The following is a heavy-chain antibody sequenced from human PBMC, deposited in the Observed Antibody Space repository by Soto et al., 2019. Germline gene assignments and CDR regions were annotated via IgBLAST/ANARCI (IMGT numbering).Heavy chain of an antibody. V-gene: IGHV4-39*01. Sequence: PSETLSLTCTVPDGSISRRIYYWGWIRQPPGKGLEWIGSVHYSGSTYYNPSLKSRVTISVDTSKNQFSLNLTSVTAADTAVYYCARLAATGTVDYCGQGTLVNVSS. CDR1: DGSISRRIYY. J-gene: IGHJ4*02. D-gene: IGHD6-13*01. CDR2: VHYSGST. CDR3: ARLAATGTVDY.